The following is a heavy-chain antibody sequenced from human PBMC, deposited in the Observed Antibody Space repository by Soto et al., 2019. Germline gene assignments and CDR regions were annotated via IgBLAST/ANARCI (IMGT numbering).Heavy chain of an antibody. CDR1: GYTFATYA. D-gene: IGHD1-1*01. J-gene: IGHJ5*02. Sequence: QVQLVQSGAEVKKPGASVKVSCKASGYTFATYAIHWVRQAPGQGLEWMGWINPATGNTEYSEKFQERVTITRDTSASTAYMELRGLRSEDTAVYYCARRYKSAGWLEPWGQGTLVTVSS. CDR3: ARRYKSAGWLEP. V-gene: IGHV1-3*01. CDR2: INPATGNT.